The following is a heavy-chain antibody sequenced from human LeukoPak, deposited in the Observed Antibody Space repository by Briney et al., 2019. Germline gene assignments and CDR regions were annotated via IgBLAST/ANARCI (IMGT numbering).Heavy chain of an antibody. V-gene: IGHV4-34*01. D-gene: IGHD3-3*01. CDR3: ARVGYDFWSGYYAYWFDS. Sequence: SETLSLTCAVYGGSFSGYYWSWIRQPPGKGLEWIGEIYHSGSTNYNPSLKSRVTISVDESKNQFSLKLSSVTAADTAVYYCARVGYDFWSGYYAYWFDSWGQGTLVTVSS. J-gene: IGHJ5*01. CDR2: IYHSGST. CDR1: GGSFSGYY.